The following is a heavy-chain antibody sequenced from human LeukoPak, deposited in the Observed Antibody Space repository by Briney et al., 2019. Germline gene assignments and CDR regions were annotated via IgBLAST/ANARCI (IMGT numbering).Heavy chain of an antibody. CDR1: GFTFSSYA. J-gene: IGHJ4*02. D-gene: IGHD4-17*01. V-gene: IGHV3-23*01. Sequence: GGSLRLSCTSSGFTFSSYAMSWVRQAPGKGLEWVSAISGSGGSTYYADSVKGRFTISRDNSKSTLYLQMNSLRAEDTAVYYCANFNAMTTMTPFDYWGQGTLVTVSS. CDR3: ANFNAMTTMTPFDY. CDR2: ISGSGGST.